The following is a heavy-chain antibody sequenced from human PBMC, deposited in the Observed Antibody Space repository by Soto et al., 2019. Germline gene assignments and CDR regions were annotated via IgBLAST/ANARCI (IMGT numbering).Heavy chain of an antibody. Sequence: GGSLRLSCAVSGLTFSLYGMHWVRQAPGKGLEWVAFISYEGRNKYYADSVKGRFTISRDNSKNTLSLQLDSLRPEDTAVYYCAKGRDSTLLRWQYFDNWGQGTQVTVSS. D-gene: IGHD2-15*01. J-gene: IGHJ4*02. CDR3: AKGRDSTLLRWQYFDN. CDR2: ISYEGRNK. V-gene: IGHV3-30*18. CDR1: GLTFSLYG.